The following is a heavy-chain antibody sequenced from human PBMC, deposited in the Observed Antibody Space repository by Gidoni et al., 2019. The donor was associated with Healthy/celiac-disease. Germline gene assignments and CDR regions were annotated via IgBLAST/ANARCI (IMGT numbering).Heavy chain of an antibody. CDR2: ISSSSSYT. CDR1: GFTFSHYY. Sequence: QVQLVASGGGLVTPGGCLRPSCAASGFTFSHYYMSWIRQAPGKGLEWVSYISSSSSYTNYADSVKGRFTISRDNAKNSLYLQKNSLRAEDTAVYYCARDSVITFGGVIVDPEFDPWGQGTLVTVSS. V-gene: IGHV3-11*06. CDR3: ARDSVITFGGVIVDPEFDP. D-gene: IGHD3-16*02. J-gene: IGHJ5*02.